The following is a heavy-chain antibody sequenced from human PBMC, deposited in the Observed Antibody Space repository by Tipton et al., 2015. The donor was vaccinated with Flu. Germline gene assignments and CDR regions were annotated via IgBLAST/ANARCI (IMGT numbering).Heavy chain of an antibody. Sequence: GLVKPSETLSLTCTVSDDSITSYYWSWIRQPPGKGLEWIGYIYDTVTSNYNPSLKSRLTISVHSSKNQLSLKLTSVTAADTAVYYCARARAPYYYYAMNVWGQGTTVTVSS. CDR1: DDSITSYY. V-gene: IGHV4-59*01. CDR2: IYDTVTS. D-gene: IGHD3-16*01. J-gene: IGHJ6*02. CDR3: ARARAPYYYYAMNV.